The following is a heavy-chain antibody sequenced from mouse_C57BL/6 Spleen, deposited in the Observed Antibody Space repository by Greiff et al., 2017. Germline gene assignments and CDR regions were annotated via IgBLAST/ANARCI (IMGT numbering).Heavy chain of an antibody. CDR3: FITTVVEDDY. CDR1: GYTFTSYW. Sequence: QVQLQQPGAELVKPGASVKLSCKASGYTFTSYWMHWVKQRPGQGLEWIGMIHPNSGSTNYNEKFKSKATLTVDKSSSTAYMQLSSLTSEDSAVYYCFITTVVEDDYWGQGTTLTVSS. CDR2: IHPNSGST. J-gene: IGHJ2*01. D-gene: IGHD1-1*01. V-gene: IGHV1-64*01.